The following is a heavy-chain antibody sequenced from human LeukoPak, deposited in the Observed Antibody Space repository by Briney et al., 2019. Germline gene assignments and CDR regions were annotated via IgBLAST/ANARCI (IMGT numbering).Heavy chain of an antibody. V-gene: IGHV3-21*01. Sequence: PGGSLRLSCAASGFTFNTYSMNWVRQTPGKGLEWVSSISSSSRYIYYADSVKGRFTISRDNAKNSLYLQMNSLRAEDTAVYYCARDGYDSSGYYPTGGFDYWGQGTLVTVSS. J-gene: IGHJ4*02. CDR3: ARDGYDSSGYYPTGGFDY. CDR2: ISSSSRYI. CDR1: GFTFNTYS. D-gene: IGHD3-22*01.